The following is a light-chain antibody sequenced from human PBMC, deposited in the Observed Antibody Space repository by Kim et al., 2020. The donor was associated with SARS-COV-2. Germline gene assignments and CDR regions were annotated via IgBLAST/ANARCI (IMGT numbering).Light chain of an antibody. V-gene: IGLV2-14*03. CDR2: DVS. CDR1: STDVSGYDY. CDR3: SSYTSSSTLV. Sequence: GQSITISCTGTSTDVSGYDYLSWYQQRPGQAPKLMIYDVSTRPSGVSNRFSASKSGNTASLTISGLQAEDEGDYYCSSYTSSSTLVFGGGTQLTVL. J-gene: IGLJ3*02.